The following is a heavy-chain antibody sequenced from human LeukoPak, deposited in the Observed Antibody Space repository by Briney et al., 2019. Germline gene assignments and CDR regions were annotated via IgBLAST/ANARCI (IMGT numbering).Heavy chain of an antibody. D-gene: IGHD2-21*02. CDR1: GFTFSDHG. Sequence: GGSLRLSCAASGFTFSDHGMHWVRQAPGKGLEWVAVVSSDGGTTYYIDSVKGRFTVSRDNSKNTMYLQMNSLRDEDTAGYYCTKEGGVATARYAFDIWGQGTMVTVSS. V-gene: IGHV3-30*18. CDR3: TKEGGVATARYAFDI. CDR2: VSSDGGTT. J-gene: IGHJ3*02.